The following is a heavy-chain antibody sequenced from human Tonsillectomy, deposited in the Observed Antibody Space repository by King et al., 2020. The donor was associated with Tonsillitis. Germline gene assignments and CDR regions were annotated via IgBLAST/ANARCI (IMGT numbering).Heavy chain of an antibody. V-gene: IGHV3-7*01. CDR3: AIPYNW. D-gene: IGHD1-20*01. J-gene: IGHJ3*01. CDR2: IKQDGSGK. CDR1: GFTFSSNW. Sequence: VQLVESGGGLVQPGGSLRLSCAASGFTFSSNWMSWFRQAPGEGLEWVANIKQDGSGKYYVDSVEGRFTISRDNAKNSLYLQMNSLRAEDTAMYYCAIPYNWWGQGTMVTVSS.